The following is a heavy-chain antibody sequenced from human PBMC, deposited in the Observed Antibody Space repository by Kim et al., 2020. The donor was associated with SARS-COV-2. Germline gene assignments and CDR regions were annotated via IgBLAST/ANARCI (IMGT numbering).Heavy chain of an antibody. J-gene: IGHJ4*02. CDR3: ARVRRGAHSTYYYGSGSYYYFDY. V-gene: IGHV1-69*13. CDR2: IIPIFGTA. Sequence: SVKVSCKASGGTFSSYAISWVRQAPGQGLEWMGGIIPIFGTANYAQKFQGRVTITADESTSTAYMELSSLRSEDTAVYYCARVRRGAHSTYYYGSGSYYYFDYWGQGTLVTVSS. D-gene: IGHD3-10*01. CDR1: GGTFSSYA.